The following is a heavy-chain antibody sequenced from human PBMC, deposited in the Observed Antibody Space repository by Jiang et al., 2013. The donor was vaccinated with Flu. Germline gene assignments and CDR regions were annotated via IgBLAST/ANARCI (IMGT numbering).Heavy chain of an antibody. D-gene: IGHD6-19*01. Sequence: ISVDTSKNQFSLKLSSVTAADTAVYYCARGGSGWPFDYWGQGTLVTVSS. V-gene: IGHV4-59*09. CDR3: ARGGSGWPFDY. J-gene: IGHJ4*02.